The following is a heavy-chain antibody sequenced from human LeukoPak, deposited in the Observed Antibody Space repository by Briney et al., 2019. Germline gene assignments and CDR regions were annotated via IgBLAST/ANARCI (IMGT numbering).Heavy chain of an antibody. J-gene: IGHJ3*02. CDR1: GYTFTSYH. V-gene: IGHV1-46*01. Sequence: GASVKVSCKASGYTFTSYHMHWVRQAPGQGLEWMGIINPSGGTTNYAQKFRGRVTMTTDTSTSTAYMELRSLRSDDTAVYYCARDRSSSSIWGQGTMVTVSS. CDR2: INPSGGTT. D-gene: IGHD6-13*01. CDR3: ARDRSSSSI.